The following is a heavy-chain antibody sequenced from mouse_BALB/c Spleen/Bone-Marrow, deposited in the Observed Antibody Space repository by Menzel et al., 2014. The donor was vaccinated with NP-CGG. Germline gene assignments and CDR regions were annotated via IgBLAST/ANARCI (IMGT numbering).Heavy chain of an antibody. J-gene: IGHJ3*01. CDR3: AKIYYDFDGFAH. CDR2: IWGVGTT. V-gene: IGHV2-6-5*01. Sequence: VQLQQSGPGLVASSQSLSITCTVSGFSLTDYGVSWIRQPPGKGLEWLGVIWGVGTTYYNSALKSRLSISKDNSKSQVFLKMNSLQTDDTAIYYCAKIYYDFDGFAHWGQGTLVTVSA. D-gene: IGHD2-4*01. CDR1: GFSLTDYG.